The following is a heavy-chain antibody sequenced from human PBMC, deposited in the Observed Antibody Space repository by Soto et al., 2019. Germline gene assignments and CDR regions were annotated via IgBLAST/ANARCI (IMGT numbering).Heavy chain of an antibody. CDR1: GFTFSNAW. D-gene: IGHD6-6*01. V-gene: IGHV3-15*01. CDR2: IKSKTDGGTT. J-gene: IGHJ4*02. Sequence: EVQLGESGGGLVIPGGSLRLSCAASGFTFSNAWLSWVRQAPGKGLEWVGRIKSKTDGGTTDYTAPVKGRFTISRDDSKNTLYLQMNSLKIEDTAVYYCTTGSTSTKNYWGQGTLVTVSS. CDR3: TTGSTSTKNY.